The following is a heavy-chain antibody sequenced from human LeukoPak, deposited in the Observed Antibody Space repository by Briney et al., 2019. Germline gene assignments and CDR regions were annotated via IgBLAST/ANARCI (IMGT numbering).Heavy chain of an antibody. V-gene: IGHV3-74*01. J-gene: IGHJ4*02. CDR2: INPDGSST. CDR1: RFTFSYYW. Sequence: PGGSLRLSCAASRFTFSYYWMHWVRQAPGKGLVWVSRINPDGSSTTYADSVKGRFTISRDNVKNTVSLQMNSLRAEDTAAYFCVRALVDYNANDFWGQGTLVTVSS. CDR3: VRALVDYNANDF. D-gene: IGHD5-12*01.